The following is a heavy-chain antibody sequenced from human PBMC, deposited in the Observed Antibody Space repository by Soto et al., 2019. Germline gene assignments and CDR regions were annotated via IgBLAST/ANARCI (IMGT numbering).Heavy chain of an antibody. D-gene: IGHD3-16*01. J-gene: IGHJ5*02. V-gene: IGHV4-30-4*01. CDR2: INYSGRT. CDR3: ARVGGINWFDP. Sequence: SETLSLTCSVSSGSISSSDYYWSLIRQPPGKGLEWIGYINYSGRTYYKPSLKSRLSMSIDTSKNQFSLRLTSVTAADMAVYYCARVGGINWFDPWGQGTLVTVSS. CDR1: SGSISSSDYY.